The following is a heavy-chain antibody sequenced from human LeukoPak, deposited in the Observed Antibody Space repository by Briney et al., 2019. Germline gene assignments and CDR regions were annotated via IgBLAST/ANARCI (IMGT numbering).Heavy chain of an antibody. CDR2: IYYSGST. CDR3: ARLLVWRDILTGSTGYYYYDMDV. D-gene: IGHD3-9*01. CDR1: GGSISSGGYY. J-gene: IGHJ6*02. V-gene: IGHV4-61*08. Sequence: SETLSLTCTVSGGSISSGGYYWSWIRQHPGKGLEWIGYIYYSGSTNYNPSLKSRVTISVDASKNQFSLKLSSVTAADTAVYYCARLLVWRDILTGSTGYYYYDMDVWGQGTTVTVSS.